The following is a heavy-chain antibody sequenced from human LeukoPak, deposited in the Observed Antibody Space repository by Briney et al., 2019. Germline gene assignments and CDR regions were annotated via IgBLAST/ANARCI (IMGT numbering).Heavy chain of an antibody. D-gene: IGHD5-24*01. CDR3: ARERRATVPDAYNYFDY. V-gene: IGHV4-59*01. Sequence: SETLSLTCTVSGGSISSYYWSWIRQPPEKGLEWIGYIYYSGSTNYNPSLKSRVTISVDTSKNQFSLKLSSVTAADTAVYYCARERRATVPDAYNYFDYWGQGTLVTVSS. CDR2: IYYSGST. J-gene: IGHJ4*02. CDR1: GGSISSYY.